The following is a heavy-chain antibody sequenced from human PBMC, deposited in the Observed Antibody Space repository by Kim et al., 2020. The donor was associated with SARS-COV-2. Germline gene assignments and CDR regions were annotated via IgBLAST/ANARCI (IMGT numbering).Heavy chain of an antibody. CDR1: GYTFHTYA. CDR3: AREETDSDGYRAFDY. J-gene: IGHJ4*02. D-gene: IGHD5-18*01. Sequence: ASVKVSCKASGYTFHTYAMHWMRQAPGQRLEWMGWVDGGNGNTKSSQNFQGRVTITRDRSATTAYMELSSVRSEDTAVYYCAREETDSDGYRAFDYWGQGTPVTVSS. V-gene: IGHV1-3*01. CDR2: VDGGNGNT.